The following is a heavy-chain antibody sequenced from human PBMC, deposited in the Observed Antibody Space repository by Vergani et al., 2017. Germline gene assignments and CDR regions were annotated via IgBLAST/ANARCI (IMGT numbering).Heavy chain of an antibody. J-gene: IGHJ4*02. Sequence: QVQLAESGGGVVQPGRSLRLSCAASGFTFSSYAMHWVRQAPGKGLGWVAVISYDGSNKYYADSVKGRFTISRDNSKNTLYLQMKSLRAEDTAVYYCARDAPNGSGRFFDYWGQGTLVTVSS. V-gene: IGHV3-30-3*01. CDR3: ARDAPNGSGRFFDY. D-gene: IGHD3-10*01. CDR1: GFTFSSYA. CDR2: ISYDGSNK.